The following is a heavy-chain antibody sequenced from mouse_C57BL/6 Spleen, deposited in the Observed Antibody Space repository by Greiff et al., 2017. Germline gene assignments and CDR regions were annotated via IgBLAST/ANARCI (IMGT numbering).Heavy chain of an antibody. CDR3: ASPYYGSSDGCAY. J-gene: IGHJ3*01. Sequence: VQLQQSGPELVKPGASVKMSCKASGYTFTDYNMHWVKQSHGKSLEWIGYINPNNGGTSYNQKFKGKATLTVNKSSSTAYMELRSLTSADSAVYYGASPYYGSSDGCAYWGQGTLVTVSA. D-gene: IGHD1-1*01. CDR1: GYTFTDYN. CDR2: INPNNGGT. V-gene: IGHV1-22*01.